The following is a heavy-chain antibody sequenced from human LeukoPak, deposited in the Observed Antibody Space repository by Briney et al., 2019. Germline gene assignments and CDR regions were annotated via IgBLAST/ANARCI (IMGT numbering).Heavy chain of an antibody. CDR1: GLSFSNYD. CDR3: AKEQWLINSFDN. V-gene: IGHV3-30*18. CDR2: ISNDGSNN. Sequence: GGSLRLSCAASGLSFSNYDMHWVRQAPGKGLEWVALISNDGSNNNYADSVRGRFNISRDNSKNTLYLEVNSLRVEDTGVYYCAKEQWLINSFDNWGQGTLITVSS. J-gene: IGHJ4*02. D-gene: IGHD6-19*01.